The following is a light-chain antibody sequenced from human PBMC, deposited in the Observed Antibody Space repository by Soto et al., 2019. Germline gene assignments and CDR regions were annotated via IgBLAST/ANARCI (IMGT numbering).Light chain of an antibody. CDR3: QQCSDWPLFT. V-gene: IGKV3-15*01. J-gene: IGKJ5*01. CDR1: QSVSSY. Sequence: EIVMTQSPATLSVSPGERVTLSCRASQSVSSYLAWYQHKPGQPPRLLIYGSSTRATGIPDRFSGSGSGTDFTLNISSLQYEDFAVYFCQQCSDWPLFTFGQGTRLEIK. CDR2: GSS.